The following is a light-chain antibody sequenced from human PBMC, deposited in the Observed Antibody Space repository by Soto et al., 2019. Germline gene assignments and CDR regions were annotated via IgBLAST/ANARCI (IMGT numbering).Light chain of an antibody. CDR3: SSYTSSSTLYV. CDR2: DVS. J-gene: IGLJ1*01. Sequence: QSALTQPASVSGSPGQSITISCTGTSSDAGGYNYVSWYQQHPGKAPKLMIYDVSNRPSGVSNRFSGSKSGNTASLTISGLQAEDDADYYRSSYTSSSTLYVFGTGTKLTVL. CDR1: SSDAGGYNY. V-gene: IGLV2-14*01.